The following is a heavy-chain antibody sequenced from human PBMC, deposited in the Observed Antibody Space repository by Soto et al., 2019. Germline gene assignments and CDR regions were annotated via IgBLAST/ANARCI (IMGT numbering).Heavy chain of an antibody. J-gene: IGHJ4*02. CDR1: GFSLSNARMG. CDR2: IFSNDET. V-gene: IGHV2-26*01. D-gene: IGHD2-21*01. CDR3: ARTVARMNLDY. Sequence: QVTLKESGPVLVKPTETLTLTCTVSGFSLSNARMGVSWIRQPPGKALEWLAHIFSNDETAYSTSLKTRLTISKDTSKSQVVLTLGNMNPVDTATYYCARTVARMNLDYWGQGTLVTVSS.